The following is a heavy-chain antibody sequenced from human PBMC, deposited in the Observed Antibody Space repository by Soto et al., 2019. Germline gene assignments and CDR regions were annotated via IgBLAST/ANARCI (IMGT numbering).Heavy chain of an antibody. V-gene: IGHV1-69*13. CDR1: GGTFSSYA. CDR2: ISPIFGTA. Sequence: GASVKLSCQASGGTFSSYAISWVRQAPGQGLEWMGGISPIFGTANYAQKFQGRVTITADESTSTAYMELSSLRSEDTAVYYCARGRWIELFTAIQYYYFVMDVCGQRTTLTVSS. D-gene: IGHD2-21*02. CDR3: ARGRWIELFTAIQYYYFVMDV. J-gene: IGHJ6*02.